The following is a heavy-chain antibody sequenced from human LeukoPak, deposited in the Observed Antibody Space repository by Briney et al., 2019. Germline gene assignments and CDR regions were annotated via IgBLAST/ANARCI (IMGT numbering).Heavy chain of an antibody. CDR3: ARDRSPGTAMVPRDY. J-gene: IGHJ4*02. CDR1: GYTFTSYG. CDR2: ISAYNGNT. V-gene: IGHV1-18*01. Sequence: GASVKVSCKASGYTFTSYGISWVRQAPGQGLEWMGWISAYNGNTNYAQKLQGRVTMTTDTSTSTAYMELRSLRSDDTAVYYCARDRSPGTAMVPRDYWGQGTLVTVSS. D-gene: IGHD5-18*01.